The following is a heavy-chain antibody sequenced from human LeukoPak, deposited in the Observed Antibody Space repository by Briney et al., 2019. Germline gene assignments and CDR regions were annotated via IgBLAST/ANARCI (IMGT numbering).Heavy chain of an antibody. Sequence: ASVKVSCKASGGTFSSYAFSWMRQAPGQGLEWMGRIIPIYDPVDYAQRFQGRVTITTDESTNPFYMALSSLRYEDTAVYYCAREPLGCGGDCHFDYWGQGTLVTVSS. CDR1: GGTFSSYA. CDR3: AREPLGCGGDCHFDY. V-gene: IGHV1-69*05. J-gene: IGHJ4*02. CDR2: IIPIYDPV. D-gene: IGHD2-21*02.